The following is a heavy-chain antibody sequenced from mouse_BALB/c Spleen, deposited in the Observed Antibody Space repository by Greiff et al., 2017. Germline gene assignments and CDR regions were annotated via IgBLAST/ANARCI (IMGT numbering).Heavy chain of an antibody. CDR2: IDPANGNT. CDR1: GFNIKDTY. Sequence: DVKLVESGAELVKPGASVKLSCTASGFNIKDTYMHWVKQRPEQGLEWIGRIDPANGNTKYDPKFQGKATITADTSSNTAYLQLSSLTSEDTAVYYCARSGGSWGQGTLVTVSA. J-gene: IGHJ3*01. V-gene: IGHV14-3*02. CDR3: ARSGGS. D-gene: IGHD3-1*01.